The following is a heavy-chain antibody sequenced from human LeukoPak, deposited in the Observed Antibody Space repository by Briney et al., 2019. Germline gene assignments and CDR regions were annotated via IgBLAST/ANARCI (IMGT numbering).Heavy chain of an antibody. CDR2: ISSSSSYI. D-gene: IGHD3-3*01. CDR3: ARDMSDFWSGYYFFDY. Sequence: PGGSLRLSCAASGFTFSSYSMNWVRQAPGKGLEWVSSISSSSSYIYYADSVKGRFTISRDNAKNSLYLQMNSLRAEDTAVYYCARDMSDFWSGYYFFDYWGQGTLATVSS. J-gene: IGHJ4*02. V-gene: IGHV3-21*01. CDR1: GFTFSSYS.